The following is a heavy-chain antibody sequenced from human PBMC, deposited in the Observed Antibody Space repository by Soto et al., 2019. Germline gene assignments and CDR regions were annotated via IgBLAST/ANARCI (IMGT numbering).Heavy chain of an antibody. Sequence: HPGGSLRLSCAASGFTFSSYAMSWVRQAPGKGLEWVSAISGSGGSTYYADSVKGRFTISRDNSKNTLYLQMNSLRAEDTAVYYCAKGLAARVDAFDIWGQGTMVTVSS. CDR2: ISGSGGST. CDR1: GFTFSSYA. D-gene: IGHD6-6*01. CDR3: AKGLAARVDAFDI. V-gene: IGHV3-23*01. J-gene: IGHJ3*02.